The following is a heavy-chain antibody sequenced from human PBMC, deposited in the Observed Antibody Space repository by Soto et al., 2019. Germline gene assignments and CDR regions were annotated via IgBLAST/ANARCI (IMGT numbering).Heavy chain of an antibody. D-gene: IGHD3-16*01. J-gene: IGHJ6*02. V-gene: IGHV1-69*12. CDR3: ATTEMGHYYYGLDV. CDR1: GGTFSSYA. Sequence: QVQLVQSGAEVKKPGSSVKVSCKASGGTFSSYAISWVRQAPGQGLEWMGGIIPIFGTANYAQKFQGRVTITADESTSTAYMELRSLRSEVPAVYYCATTEMGHYYYGLDVWGQGTTVNVSS. CDR2: IIPIFGTA.